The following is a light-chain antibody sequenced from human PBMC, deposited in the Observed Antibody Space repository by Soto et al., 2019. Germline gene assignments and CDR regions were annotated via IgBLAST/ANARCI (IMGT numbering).Light chain of an antibody. V-gene: IGKV3-11*01. CDR2: DTS. Sequence: EVVLTHSPATLSLAPGERATLSCRASQFLSSYLAWYQQKPGQPPRLLIYDTSNRATGIPARFSGSRSGTDFTLTISSLEPEDFGVYFCHQRNKFGQGTLLEIK. CDR1: QFLSSY. CDR3: HQRNK. J-gene: IGKJ5*01.